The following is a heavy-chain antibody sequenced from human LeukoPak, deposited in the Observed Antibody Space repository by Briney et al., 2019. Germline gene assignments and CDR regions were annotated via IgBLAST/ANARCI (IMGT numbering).Heavy chain of an antibody. CDR3: YMDV. J-gene: IGHJ6*03. Sequence: PGGSLRLSCAVSGFTFYNYGMSWVRQAPGKGLEWVSAITASGAATYIADSVKGRFTISRDNSKNTLYLQMNSLRAEDTAVYYYYMDVWGKGTTVTISS. CDR1: GFTFYNYG. V-gene: IGHV3-23*01. CDR2: ITASGAAT.